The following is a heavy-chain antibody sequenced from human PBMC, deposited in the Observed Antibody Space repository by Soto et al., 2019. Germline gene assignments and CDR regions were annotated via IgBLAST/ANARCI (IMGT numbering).Heavy chain of an antibody. J-gene: IGHJ6*02. V-gene: IGHV4-59*01. CDR1: GGSIMSYD. CDR3: ALISSVDPYGYVNGGLDV. CDR2: FYHSGNS. D-gene: IGHD5-18*01. Sequence: SETLSLTCIVSGGSIMSYDWSWIRQSPEKGLEWIGYFYHSGNSNYNPSLKSRVTISVDTSKNQLSLSLRSVTAADTAVYFCALISSVDPYGYVNGGLDVWGQGTTVTVSS.